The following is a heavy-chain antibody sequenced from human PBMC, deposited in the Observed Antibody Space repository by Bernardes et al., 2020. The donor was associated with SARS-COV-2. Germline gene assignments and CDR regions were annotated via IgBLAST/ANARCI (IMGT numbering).Heavy chain of an antibody. CDR2: IKPGGNAE. CDR1: GFTFRSYW. V-gene: IGHV3-7*01. Sequence: GGSLRLSCTASGFTFRSYWMSWVRQAPGKGLEWVANIKPGGNAEYYVDSVKGRFTISRDNTKKSLYLQMDSLRVEDSAVYYCARDNDFWSGYAYGMDVWGQGPRSPSP. CDR3: ARDNDFWSGYAYGMDV. J-gene: IGHJ6*02. D-gene: IGHD3-3*01.